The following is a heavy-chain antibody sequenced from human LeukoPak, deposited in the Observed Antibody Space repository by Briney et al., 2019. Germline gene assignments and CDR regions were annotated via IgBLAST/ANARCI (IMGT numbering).Heavy chain of an antibody. CDR1: GFTFSAYW. J-gene: IGHJ4*02. V-gene: IGHV3-74*01. D-gene: IGHD3/OR15-3a*01. CDR3: ARDLNWLLFDY. Sequence: GGSLRLSCAASGFTFSAYWMHWVRQAPGKGLVWVSRVKYDGSTTAYADSVKGRFTISRDNTRNILYLEMNSLRVEDTAAYYCARDLNWLLFDYWGQGALVTVSS. CDR2: VKYDGSTT.